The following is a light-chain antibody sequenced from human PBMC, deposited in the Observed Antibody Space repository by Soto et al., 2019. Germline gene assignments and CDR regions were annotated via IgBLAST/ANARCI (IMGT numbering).Light chain of an antibody. Sequence: DIQMTQSPSSVSASVGDRVTITCRASQDISGWLAWYQQKPGKAPRLLISATSSLQSGVPSRFSGGRSGTEYTLTINSLQPDDFAAYYCQQANSFPYTFGQGTKLQIK. J-gene: IGKJ2*01. CDR2: ATS. V-gene: IGKV1-12*01. CDR3: QQANSFPYT. CDR1: QDISGW.